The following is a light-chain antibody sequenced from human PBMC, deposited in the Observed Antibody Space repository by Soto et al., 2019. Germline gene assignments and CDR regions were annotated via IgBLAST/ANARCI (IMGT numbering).Light chain of an antibody. CDR3: QHYKNWPFS. CDR1: QDVTTN. Sequence: IVLTQSPATRALSPWARATLSCRSAQDVTTNFAWYQQKRGQAPRLLIYDISSRATGVPARFSGSGSGTEFTLSISGLQSEDFAVYFCQHYKNWPFSFCQGTRLEVK. V-gene: IGKV3-15*01. CDR2: DIS. J-gene: IGKJ5*01.